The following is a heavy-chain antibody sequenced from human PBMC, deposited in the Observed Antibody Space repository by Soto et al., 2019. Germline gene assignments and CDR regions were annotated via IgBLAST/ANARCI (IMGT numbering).Heavy chain of an antibody. D-gene: IGHD6-25*01. Sequence: QVQLVQSGAEVKKPGASVKVSCKASGYTFTSYGISWVRQAPGQGLEWMGWISAYNGNTNYAQKLQGRVTMTTDTSTSPDDMELRSLGSDDTAVYYCARGGGTGAATAWAGWFWFDPWGQGPLVTVSS. CDR3: ARGGGTGAATAWAGWFWFDP. CDR1: GYTFTSYG. V-gene: IGHV1-18*04. CDR2: ISAYNGNT. J-gene: IGHJ5*02.